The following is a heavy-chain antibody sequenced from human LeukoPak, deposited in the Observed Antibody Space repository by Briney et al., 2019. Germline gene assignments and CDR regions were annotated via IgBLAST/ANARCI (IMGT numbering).Heavy chain of an antibody. CDR1: GGTFSSYA. V-gene: IGHV1-69*13. D-gene: IGHD3-10*01. CDR2: IIPIFGTA. J-gene: IGHJ6*03. CDR3: ARFGHYYGSGSYFLSDYYYMDV. Sequence: SVKVSCKASGGTFSSYAISWVRQAPGQGLEWMGGIIPIFGTANYAQKFQGRVTITADESTSTAYMELSSLRSEDTAVYYCARFGHYYGSGSYFLSDYYYMDVWGKGTTVTVSS.